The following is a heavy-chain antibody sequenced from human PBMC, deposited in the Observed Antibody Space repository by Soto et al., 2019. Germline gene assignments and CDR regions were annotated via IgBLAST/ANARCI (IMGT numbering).Heavy chain of an antibody. CDR3: ARELRYFDSAYYYYGMDV. CDR1: GGTFSSYA. CDR2: IIPIFGTA. Sequence: QVQLVQSGAEVKKPGSSVKVSCKASGGTFSSYAISWVRQAPGQGLEWMGGIIPIFGTANYAQKFQGRVTSTADESTSTAYMELSSLRSADTAVYYCARELRYFDSAYYYYGMDVWGQGTTVTVSS. D-gene: IGHD3-9*01. J-gene: IGHJ6*02. V-gene: IGHV1-69*01.